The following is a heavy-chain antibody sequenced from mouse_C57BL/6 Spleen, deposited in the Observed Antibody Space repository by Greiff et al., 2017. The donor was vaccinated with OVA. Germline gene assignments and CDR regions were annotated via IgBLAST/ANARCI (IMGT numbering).Heavy chain of an antibody. CDR1: GFTFSSYA. CDR2: ISDGGSYT. CDR3: AREGARYVDV. Sequence: EVQLVESGGGLVKPGGSLKLSCAASGFTFSSYAMSWVRQTPEKRLEWVATISDGGSYTYYPDNVKGRFTISRDNAKNNLYLQMSHLKSEDTAMDYCAREGARYVDVWGTGTTVTVSA. J-gene: IGHJ1*03. V-gene: IGHV5-4*01. D-gene: IGHD3-1*01.